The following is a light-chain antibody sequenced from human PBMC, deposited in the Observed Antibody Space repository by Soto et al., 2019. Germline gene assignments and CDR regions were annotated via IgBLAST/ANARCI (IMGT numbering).Light chain of an antibody. CDR2: RNN. J-gene: IGLJ2*01. Sequence: QAVVTQPPSASGTPGQRVTISCSGSSSNIGSNYVYWYQQLPGTAPKLLIYRNNQRPSGVPDRFSGSQSGTSDSLAISGLRSEDEADYYCAAWDDSLSGVVFGGGTNVTVL. V-gene: IGLV1-47*01. CDR1: SSNIGSNY. CDR3: AAWDDSLSGVV.